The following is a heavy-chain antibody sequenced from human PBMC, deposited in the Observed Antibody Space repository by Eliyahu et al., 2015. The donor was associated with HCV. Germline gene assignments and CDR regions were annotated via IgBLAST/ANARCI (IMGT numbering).Heavy chain of an antibody. D-gene: IGHD3-3*01. J-gene: IGHJ6*03. V-gene: IGHV1-69*01. CDR3: ARDPSSSYDFWSGYYLGYYYYYMDV. Sequence: QVQLVQSGAEVKKPGSSVKVSCKASGGTFSSYAISWVRQAPGQGLEWMGGILPIFGTANYAQKFQGRVTITADESTSTAYMELSSLRSEDTAVYYCARDPSSSYDFWSGYYLGYYYYYMDVWGKGTTVTVSS. CDR1: GGTFSSYA. CDR2: ILPIFGTA.